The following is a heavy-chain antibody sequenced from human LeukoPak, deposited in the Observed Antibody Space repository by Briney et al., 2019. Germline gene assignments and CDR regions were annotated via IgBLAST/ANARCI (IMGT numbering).Heavy chain of an antibody. V-gene: IGHV3-7*01. Sequence: PGGSLRLSCAASGFTLSNYWILWVRQAPGQGPEWVANIKQDGSEKYYVDSVRGRFTISRDNAKNSLYLQMNSLRAEDTAVYYCARVRAGYGYGPWGQGTLVTVSS. CDR1: GFTLSNYW. CDR3: ARVRAGYGYGP. J-gene: IGHJ5*02. D-gene: IGHD5-18*01. CDR2: IKQDGSEK.